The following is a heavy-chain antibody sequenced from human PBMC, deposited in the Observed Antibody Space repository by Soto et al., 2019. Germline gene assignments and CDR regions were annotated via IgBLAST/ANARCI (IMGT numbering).Heavy chain of an antibody. CDR3: VKDRSCSSTSCYTLVFDY. Sequence: GGSLRLSCSASGFTFSSYAMHWVRRAPGKGLEYVSAISSNGGSTYYADSVKGRFTISRDNSKNTLYLQMSSLRAEGTAVYYRVKDRSCSSTSCYTLVFDYWGQGTLVTVSS. CDR2: ISSNGGST. CDR1: GFTFSSYA. V-gene: IGHV3-64D*06. D-gene: IGHD2-2*02. J-gene: IGHJ4*02.